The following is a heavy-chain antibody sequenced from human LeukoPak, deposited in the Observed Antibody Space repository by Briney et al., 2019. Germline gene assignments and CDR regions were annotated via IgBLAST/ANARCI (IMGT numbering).Heavy chain of an antibody. J-gene: IGHJ4*02. CDR3: ARDRGSRFWSEDFDY. CDR1: GFTFSSYE. CDR2: ISSSSSTI. D-gene: IGHD3-3*01. Sequence: GGSLRLSCAASGFTFSSYEMNWVRQAPGKGLEWVSYISSSSSTIYYADSVKGRFTISRDNAKNSLYLQMNSLRAEDTAVYYCARDRGSRFWSEDFDYWGQGTLVTVSS. V-gene: IGHV3-48*01.